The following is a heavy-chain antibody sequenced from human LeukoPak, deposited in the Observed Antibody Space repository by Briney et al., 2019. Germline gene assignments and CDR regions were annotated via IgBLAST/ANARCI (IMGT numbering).Heavy chain of an antibody. CDR3: ASSRFGELSFGAFDI. CDR2: IIPIFGTA. D-gene: IGHD3-10*01. V-gene: IGHV1-69*05. CDR1: GGTFSSYA. Sequence: SVKVSCKASGGTFSSYAISWVRQAPGQGLEWMGGIIPIFGTANYAQKFQGRVTITTDESTSTAYMEPSSLRSEDTAVYYCASSRFGELSFGAFDIWGQGTMVTVSS. J-gene: IGHJ3*02.